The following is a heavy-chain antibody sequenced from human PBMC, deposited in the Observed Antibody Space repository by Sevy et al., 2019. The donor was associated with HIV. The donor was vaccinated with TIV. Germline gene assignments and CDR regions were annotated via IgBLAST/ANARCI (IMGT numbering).Heavy chain of an antibody. CDR3: AGDSSGYYSGRFDP. J-gene: IGHJ5*02. V-gene: IGHV3-30*03. D-gene: IGHD3-22*01. CDR2: ISYDGSNK. CDR1: GFTFSSYG. Sequence: GRSLRLSCAASGFTFSSYGMHWVRQAPGKGLEWVAVISYDGSNKYYADSVKGRFTISRDNSKNTLYLQMNSLRAEDTAVYYCAGDSSGYYSGRFDPWGQGTLVTVSS.